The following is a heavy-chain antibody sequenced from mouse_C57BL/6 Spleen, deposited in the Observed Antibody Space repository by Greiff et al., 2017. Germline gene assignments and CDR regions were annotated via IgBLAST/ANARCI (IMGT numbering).Heavy chain of an antibody. CDR1: GFTFSSYT. CDR2: ISGGGGNT. Sequence: DVMLVESGGGLVKPGGSLKLSCAASGFTFSSYTMSWVRQTPEKRLEWVATISGGGGNTYYPDSVKGRFTISRDNAKNTLYLQMSSLRSEDTALYYCARQTGFFDYWGQGTTLTVSS. CDR3: ARQTGFFDY. D-gene: IGHD4-1*01. V-gene: IGHV5-9*01. J-gene: IGHJ2*01.